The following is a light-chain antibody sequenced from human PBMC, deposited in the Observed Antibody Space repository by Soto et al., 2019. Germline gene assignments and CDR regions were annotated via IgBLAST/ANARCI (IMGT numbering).Light chain of an antibody. Sequence: EIVLTQSPGTLSLSPGERATLSCRASQSVSSSYLAWYQQKPGQAPRLLIYGASSRATGIPDRFSGSGSGTDFTLTISRLDPEDFEVYYCQQYGSPFGRGTKLEIK. CDR3: QQYGSP. V-gene: IGKV3-20*01. CDR2: GAS. CDR1: QSVSSSY. J-gene: IGKJ2*01.